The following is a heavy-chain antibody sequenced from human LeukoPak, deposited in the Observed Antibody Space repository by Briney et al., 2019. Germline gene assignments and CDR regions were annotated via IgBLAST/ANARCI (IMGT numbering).Heavy chain of an antibody. CDR1: GFTFSSYW. CDR2: IRQDGGEK. V-gene: IGHV3-7*01. J-gene: IGHJ4*01. CDR3: ARDGTTPGLYFDL. Sequence: PGGSLRLSCAVSGFTFSSYWMNWVRQAPGKGLEWVASIRQDGGEKSYVDSVKGRFTISRDNTKNSLYLQINSLRAEDTAMYYCARDGTTPGLYFDLWGQGTLVTVSS. D-gene: IGHD1/OR15-1a*01.